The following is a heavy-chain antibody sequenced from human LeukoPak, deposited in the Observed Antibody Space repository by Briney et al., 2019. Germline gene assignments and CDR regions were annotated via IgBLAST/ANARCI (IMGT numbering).Heavy chain of an antibody. D-gene: IGHD6-19*01. CDR2: VSGSGGST. Sequence: GGSLRLSCAASGFTFSSYDMSWVRQAPGKGLEWVSSVSGSGGSTYYADSVKGWFTISRDNSKNTLYLQVNSLRAEDTAVYYCAKDADSSGWCDYWGQGTLVTVSS. CDR1: GFTFSSYD. V-gene: IGHV3-23*01. CDR3: AKDADSSGWCDY. J-gene: IGHJ4*02.